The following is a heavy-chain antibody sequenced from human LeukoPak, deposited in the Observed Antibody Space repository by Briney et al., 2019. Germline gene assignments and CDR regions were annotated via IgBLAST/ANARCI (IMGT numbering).Heavy chain of an antibody. CDR2: IYYSGST. J-gene: IGHJ4*02. D-gene: IGHD3-3*01. CDR3: ARGFVVYDFWSGYSNGGYFDY. V-gene: IGHV4-59*12. CDR1: GGSIRSYY. Sequence: SETLSLTCTVSGGSIRSYYWSWIRQPPGKGLEWIGYIYYSGSTNSNPSLKSRVTISVDTSKNQFSLKLSSVTAADTAVYYCARGFVVYDFWSGYSNGGYFDYWGQGTLVTVSS.